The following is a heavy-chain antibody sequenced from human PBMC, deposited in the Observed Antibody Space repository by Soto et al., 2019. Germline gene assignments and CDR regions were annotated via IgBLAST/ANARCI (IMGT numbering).Heavy chain of an antibody. V-gene: IGHV4-31*03. Sequence: QVQLQESGPGLVKPSQTLSLTCTVSGGSISSGGYYWSWIRQHPGKGLEWIGYIYYSGSTYYNPSLKSRVTISVDTSKNQFSLKLSSVTAADMAVNYCAGMVVTAITALWYFDLWGRGTLVTVSS. CDR2: IYYSGST. J-gene: IGHJ2*01. CDR1: GGSISSGGYY. CDR3: AGMVVTAITALWYFDL. D-gene: IGHD2-21*02.